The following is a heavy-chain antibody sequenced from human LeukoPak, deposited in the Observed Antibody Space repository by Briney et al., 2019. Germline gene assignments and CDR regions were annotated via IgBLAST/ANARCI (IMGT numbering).Heavy chain of an antibody. CDR3: ARSDLYGGTPWGWFDP. CDR2: ISGSGSGSST. CDR1: GFTFSSSA. J-gene: IGHJ5*02. Sequence: GGSLRLSCAASGFTFSSSAMSWVRQAPGKGLEWVSTISGSGSGSSTYYADSVKGRFTISRDNSKNTLYLQMNSLRAEDTAVYYCARSDLYGGTPWGWFDPWGQGTLVTVSS. D-gene: IGHD4-23*01. V-gene: IGHV3-23*01.